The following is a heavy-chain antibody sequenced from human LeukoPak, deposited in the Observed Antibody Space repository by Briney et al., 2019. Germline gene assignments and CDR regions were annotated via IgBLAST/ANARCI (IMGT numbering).Heavy chain of an antibody. D-gene: IGHD5-12*01. CDR3: AGGAAWLHDYYYGMDV. Sequence: PGGSLRLSCAASGFTFSSYGMHWVRQAPGKGLEWVAVIWYDGSNKYYADSVKGRFTISRDNSKNTLYLQMNSLRAEDTAVYYCAGGAAWLHDYYYGMDVWGRGTTVTVSS. CDR1: GFTFSSYG. CDR2: IWYDGSNK. J-gene: IGHJ6*02. V-gene: IGHV3-33*01.